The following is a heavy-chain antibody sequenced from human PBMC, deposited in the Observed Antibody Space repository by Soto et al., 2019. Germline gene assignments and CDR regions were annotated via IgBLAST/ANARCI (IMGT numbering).Heavy chain of an antibody. CDR3: AREPDLDIVVVVAATPESY. V-gene: IGHV4-39*01. Sequence: SETLSLTCTVSGGSISSSSYYWGWIRQPPGKGLEWIGSIYYSGSTYYNPSLKSRVTISVDTSKNQFSLKLSSVTAADTAVYYCAREPDLDIVVVVAATPESYWGQGTLVTVSS. CDR2: IYYSGST. J-gene: IGHJ4*02. D-gene: IGHD2-15*01. CDR1: GGSISSSSYY.